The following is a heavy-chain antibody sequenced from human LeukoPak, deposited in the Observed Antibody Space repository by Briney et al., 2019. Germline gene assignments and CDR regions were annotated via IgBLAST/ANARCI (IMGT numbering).Heavy chain of an antibody. J-gene: IGHJ4*02. Sequence: GGSLRLSCAASGFTFSSYAMHWVRQAPGKGLEWVASIRYDGSNKYHADSVKGRFTISRDNSKNTLYLQMNSLRAEDTAVYYCAKDFRYYDTSDWGQGTLVTVSS. CDR1: GFTFSSYA. V-gene: IGHV3-30*02. CDR3: AKDFRYYDTSD. CDR2: IRYDGSNK. D-gene: IGHD3-9*01.